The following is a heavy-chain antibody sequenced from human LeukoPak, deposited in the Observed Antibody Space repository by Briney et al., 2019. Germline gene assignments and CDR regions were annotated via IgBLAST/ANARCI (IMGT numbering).Heavy chain of an antibody. Sequence: SVKVSCKAPGGTFSSYAISWVRQAPGQGLEWMGGIIPIFGTANYAQKFQGRVTITTDESTSTAYMELSSLRSEDTAVYYCARDGGGSYYYYYMDVWGKGTTVTVSS. CDR2: IIPIFGTA. J-gene: IGHJ6*03. CDR1: GGTFSSYA. V-gene: IGHV1-69*05. CDR3: ARDGGGSYYYYYMDV. D-gene: IGHD1-26*01.